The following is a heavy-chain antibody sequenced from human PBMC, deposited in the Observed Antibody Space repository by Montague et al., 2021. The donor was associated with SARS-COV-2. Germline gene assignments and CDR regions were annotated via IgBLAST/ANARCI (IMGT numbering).Heavy chain of an antibody. D-gene: IGHD3-22*01. J-gene: IGHJ3*02. V-gene: IGHV4-31*03. CDR2: IYYRGST. Sequence: TLSLTCTISGGSISSGGYYWSWIRQHPGKGLEWIGYIYYRGSTYYXXXLKSRVTISVDTSKNQFSLKLRSVTAADTAVYYCARATMIVVVIGAFDIWGQGTIVTVSS. CDR1: GGSISSGGYY. CDR3: ARATMIVVVIGAFDI.